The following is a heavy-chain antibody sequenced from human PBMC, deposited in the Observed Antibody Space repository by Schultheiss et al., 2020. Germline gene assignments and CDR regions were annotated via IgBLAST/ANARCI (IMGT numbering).Heavy chain of an antibody. CDR1: GGSISSSSYY. Sequence: SETLSLTCTVSGGSISSSSYYWGWIRQPPGKGLEWIGSIYYSGSTNYNPSLKSRVTISVDTSKNQFSLKLSSVTAADTAVYYCARDTLRGDYDYWGQGTLVTVSS. D-gene: IGHD3-16*01. V-gene: IGHV4-39*07. CDR3: ARDTLRGDYDY. CDR2: IYYSGST. J-gene: IGHJ4*02.